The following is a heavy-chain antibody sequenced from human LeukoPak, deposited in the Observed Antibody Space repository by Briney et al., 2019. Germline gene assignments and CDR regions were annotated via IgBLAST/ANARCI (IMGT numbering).Heavy chain of an antibody. D-gene: IGHD3-10*01. CDR2: ISGSGGST. J-gene: IGHJ4*02. V-gene: IGHV3-23*01. CDR1: GFTFSSYA. Sequence: GGSLRLSCAASGFTFSSYAMIWVRQAPGKGLEWVSAISGSGGSTYYADSVKGRSTISRDNSKNTLYLQMNSLRAEDTALYYCAKEHPNSYGSGSYNFDYWGQGTLVTVSS. CDR3: AKEHPNSYGSGSYNFDY.